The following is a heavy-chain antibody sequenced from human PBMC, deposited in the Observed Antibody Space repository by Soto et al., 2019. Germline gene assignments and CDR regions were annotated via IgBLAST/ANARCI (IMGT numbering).Heavy chain of an antibody. CDR2: IKSITESGTT. V-gene: IGHV3-15*07. CDR3: TRRYCSGGGCYSDFDY. CDR1: SFTFSNAW. Sequence: GGSLRHSCGASSFTFSNAWMNWVRQAPGKGLEGGGRIKSITESGTTDHAAPVKGRFTISRDDSKNTAYLEMNSLKTEDTAVYYCTRRYCSGGGCYSDFDYWGQGALVTVSS. D-gene: IGHD2-15*01. J-gene: IGHJ4*02.